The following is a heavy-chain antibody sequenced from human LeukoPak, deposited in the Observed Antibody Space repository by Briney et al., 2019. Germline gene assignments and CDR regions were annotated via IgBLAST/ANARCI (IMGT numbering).Heavy chain of an antibody. D-gene: IGHD2-2*01. V-gene: IGHV7-4-1*02. CDR1: GYTFTSYA. CDR3: ARVSRGELGYCSSTSCYFDY. J-gene: IGHJ4*02. Sequence: ASVKVSCKASGYTFTSYAMNWVRQAPGQGLEWMGWINTITGNPTYAQGFTGRFVFSLDTSVSTAYLQISSLKAEDTAVYYCARVSRGELGYCSSTSCYFDYWGQGTLVTVSS. CDR2: INTITGNP.